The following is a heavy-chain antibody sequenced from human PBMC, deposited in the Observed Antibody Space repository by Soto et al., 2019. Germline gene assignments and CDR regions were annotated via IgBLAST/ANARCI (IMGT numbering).Heavy chain of an antibody. CDR2: IYPGDSDT. J-gene: IGHJ6*02. D-gene: IGHD2-15*01. CDR1: GYTFTSYW. CDR3: ARGGRYCSGGSCYPSRMDV. V-gene: IGHV5-51*01. Sequence: PGESLKISCKGSGYTFTSYWIVWVRQMPGKGLEWMGIIYPGDSDTRYSPSFQGQVTISADKSISTAYLQWSGLKASDTAMYYCARGGRYCSGGSCYPSRMDVWGQGTTVTVSS.